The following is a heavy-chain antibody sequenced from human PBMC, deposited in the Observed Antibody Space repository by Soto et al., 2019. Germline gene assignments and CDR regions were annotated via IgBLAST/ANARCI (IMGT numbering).Heavy chain of an antibody. CDR1: GFTFSAFG. CDR3: ASVNTVRSWDYDGMDI. V-gene: IGHV3-33*03. D-gene: IGHD3-10*01. CDR2: IRHDGSND. Sequence: ESGGGVVQPGASVRLSCEASGFTFSAFGMHWVRQAPGKRLEWVAGIRHDGSNDYYSDFAKGRLTISRDNSRDTLYLQINSLRADDSAVYYCASVNTVRSWDYDGMDIWGQGTTVTVSS. J-gene: IGHJ6*02.